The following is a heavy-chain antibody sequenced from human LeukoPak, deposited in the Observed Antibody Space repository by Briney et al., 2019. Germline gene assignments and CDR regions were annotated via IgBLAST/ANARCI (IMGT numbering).Heavy chain of an antibody. CDR3: PKKSIGGGSGGSSAYFDY. V-gene: IGHV3-23*01. CDR1: GFTFSSYA. J-gene: IGHJ4*02. CDR2: ISGSGGST. Sequence: GGSLRLSCAASGFTFSSYAMSWVRQAPGKGLEWVSAISGSGGSTYYADSVKGRFTISRDNSKNTLYLQMNSLSAQGAPVCYCPKKSIGGGSGGSSAYFDYWGQGTLVTVSS. D-gene: IGHD1-26*01.